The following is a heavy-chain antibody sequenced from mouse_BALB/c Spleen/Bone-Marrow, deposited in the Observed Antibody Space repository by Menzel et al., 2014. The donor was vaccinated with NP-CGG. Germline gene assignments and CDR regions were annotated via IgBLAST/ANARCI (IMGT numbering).Heavy chain of an antibody. CDR2: IRNKANGYTT. V-gene: IGHV7-3*02. Sequence: EGHLVESGGDLVQPGGSLRLSCATSGFTFTDYYMSWVRQPPGKALEWLGFIRNKANGYTTEYSASVKGRFTISRDNSQSILYLQMNTLRAEDSATYYCARDMGLLRFDFWGQGPTLTVSP. CDR1: GFTFTDYY. D-gene: IGHD1-1*01. CDR3: ARDMGLLRFDF. J-gene: IGHJ2*01.